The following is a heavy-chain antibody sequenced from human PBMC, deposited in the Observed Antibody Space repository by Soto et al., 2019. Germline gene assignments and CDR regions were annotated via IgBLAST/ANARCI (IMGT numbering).Heavy chain of an antibody. V-gene: IGHV3-23*01. J-gene: IGHJ4*02. CDR3: ATSTIAVAGTSARE. CDR1: GFTFRTYA. Sequence: EVQVLESGGGLVQPGGSLSLSCAASGFTFRTYAMNWVRQAPGKGLEWVSAISGSGGNKYYADSVKGRFTISRDNSKNTLYLQMNSLRAEDTAVYYCATSTIAVAGTSAREWGQGTLVTVTS. D-gene: IGHD6-19*01. CDR2: ISGSGGNK.